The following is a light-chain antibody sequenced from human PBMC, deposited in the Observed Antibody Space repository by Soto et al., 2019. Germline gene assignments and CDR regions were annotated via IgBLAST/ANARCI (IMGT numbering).Light chain of an antibody. CDR3: AAWDDSLSVNV. V-gene: IGLV1-47*01. Sequence: QSVLTQPPSASGTPGQRVTISCSGSSSNIGSNYVYWHQQLPGTAPKLLIYRNNQRPSGVPDRFSGSKSGTSAALAISGLRSEDEADYYCAAWDDSLSVNVFGTGTKLTVL. CDR1: SSNIGSNY. J-gene: IGLJ1*01. CDR2: RNN.